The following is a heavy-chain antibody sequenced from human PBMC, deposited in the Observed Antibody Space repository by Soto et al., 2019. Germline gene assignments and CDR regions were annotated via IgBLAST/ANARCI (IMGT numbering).Heavy chain of an antibody. D-gene: IGHD3-10*01. CDR3: ARDPTPLLWFGELLIEVPNWFDP. J-gene: IGHJ5*02. CDR1: GYTLTELS. CDR2: FDPEDGNT. Sequence: ASVKVSCKVSGYTLTELSMHWVRQAPGKGLEWMGGFDPEDGNTNYAQKLQGRVTMTTDTSTSTAYMELRSLRSDDTAVYYCARDPTPLLWFGELLIEVPNWFDPWGQGTLVTVSS. V-gene: IGHV1-24*01.